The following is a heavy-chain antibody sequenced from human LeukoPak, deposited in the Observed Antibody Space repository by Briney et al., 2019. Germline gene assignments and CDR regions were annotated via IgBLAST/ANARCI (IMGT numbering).Heavy chain of an antibody. CDR3: ARGGNSGGYQTPFLDY. Sequence: SETLSLTCTVSGGSISSYYWSWIRQPPGKGLEWIGYIYYSGSTNYNPSLKSRVTISVDTSKNQFSLKLSSVTAADTAVYYCARGGNSGGYQTPFLDYWGQGTLVTVSS. CDR2: IYYSGST. J-gene: IGHJ4*02. CDR1: GGSISSYY. V-gene: IGHV4-59*01. D-gene: IGHD3-22*01.